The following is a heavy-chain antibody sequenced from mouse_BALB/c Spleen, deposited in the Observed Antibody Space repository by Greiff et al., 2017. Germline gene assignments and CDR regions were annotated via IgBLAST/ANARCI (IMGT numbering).Heavy chain of an antibody. V-gene: IGHV1S33*01. Sequence: SGPELVKPGALVKISCKASGYTFTSYDINWVKQRPGQGLEWIGWIYPGDGSTKYNEKFKGKATLTADKSSSTAYMQLSSLTSENSAVYFCARSGNYIYAMDYWGQGTSVTVSS. J-gene: IGHJ4*01. CDR2: IYPGDGST. CDR1: GYTFTSYD. D-gene: IGHD2-1*01. CDR3: ARSGNYIYAMDY.